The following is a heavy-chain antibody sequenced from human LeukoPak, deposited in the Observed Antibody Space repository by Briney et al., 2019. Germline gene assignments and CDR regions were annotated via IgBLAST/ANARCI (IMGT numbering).Heavy chain of an antibody. J-gene: IGHJ4*02. D-gene: IGHD2-2*01. CDR3: ARGRRNYCSSTSCYVLLFDY. Sequence: SESLSRTCACYGGSFSEYYCSWIRQPPGKGPEWIGEINHSGSTNYNPSLKSRVTISVDTSKNQFSLKLSSVTAADTAVYYCARGRRNYCSSTSCYVLLFDYWGQGTLVTVSS. CDR2: INHSGST. CDR1: GGSFSEYY. V-gene: IGHV4-34*01.